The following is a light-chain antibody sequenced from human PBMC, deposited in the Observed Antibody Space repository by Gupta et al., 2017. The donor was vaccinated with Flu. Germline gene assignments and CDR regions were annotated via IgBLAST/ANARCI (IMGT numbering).Light chain of an antibody. CDR2: GAS. J-gene: IGKJ1*01. CDR3: QQYGSSPGT. V-gene: IGKV3-20*01. Sequence: GTLSLSPGERATLSCWASQGVSSNSLAGYQQKPGQAPRLLIYGASSRATGIPARFSGSGSGTGFTLNIGRLETEDFAVYYCQQYGSSPGTFGQGTKVELK. CDR1: QGVSSNS.